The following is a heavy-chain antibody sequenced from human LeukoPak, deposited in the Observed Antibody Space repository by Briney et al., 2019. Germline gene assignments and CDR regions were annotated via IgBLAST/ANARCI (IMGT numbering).Heavy chain of an antibody. CDR2: ISSSGSTI. CDR3: ASPPITMIVGYMDV. V-gene: IGHV3-11*04. J-gene: IGHJ6*03. D-gene: IGHD3-22*01. CDR1: GFTFSDYY. Sequence: GGSLRLSCAASGFTFSDYYMSWLRQAPGKGLEWVAYISSSGSTIYYADSVKGRFTISRDDAKNSLYLQMNSLRAEDTAVYYCASPPITMIVGYMDVWGKGTTVTVSS.